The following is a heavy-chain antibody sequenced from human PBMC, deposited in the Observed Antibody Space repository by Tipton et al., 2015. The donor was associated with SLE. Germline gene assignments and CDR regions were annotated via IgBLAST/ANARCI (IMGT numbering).Heavy chain of an antibody. V-gene: IGHV4-34*01. J-gene: IGHJ4*02. D-gene: IGHD6-6*01. CDR3: AREGRGSSGFDY. CDR1: GGSFSGYS. CDR2: INHSGST. Sequence: TLSLTCAVSGGSFSGYSWSWIRRPPGKGLEWIGKINHSGSTNYNSSLKSRVTISVDTSKNQFSLKLRSVTAADTAVYYCAREGRGSSGFDYWGQGTLVTVSS.